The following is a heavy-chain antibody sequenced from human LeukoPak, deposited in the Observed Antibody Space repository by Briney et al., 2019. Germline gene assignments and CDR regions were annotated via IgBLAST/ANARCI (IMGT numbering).Heavy chain of an antibody. V-gene: IGHV1-69*13. CDR2: IIPIFGTA. Sequence: GASVKVSCKASGYTFTTYAISWVRQAPGQGLEWMGGIIPIFGTANYAQKFQGRVTITADESTSTAYMELSSLRSEDTAVYYCARGSGSSSAYYYYYMDVWGKGTTVTVSS. J-gene: IGHJ6*03. D-gene: IGHD6-6*01. CDR1: GYTFTTYA. CDR3: ARGSGSSSAYYYYYMDV.